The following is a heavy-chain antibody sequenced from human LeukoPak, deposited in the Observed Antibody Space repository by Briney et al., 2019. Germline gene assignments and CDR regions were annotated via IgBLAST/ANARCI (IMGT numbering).Heavy chain of an antibody. D-gene: IGHD2-2*01. CDR2: ISHNGGST. J-gene: IGHJ4*02. Sequence: GGSLRLSCAASGFTFSDYAMHWVRKAPGKGLEYVSAISHNGGSTYYAHSVKGRFTISRDNSKNTLYLQLGSLRDEDMAVYYCARERRFCTSTSCYCFFDYWGQGTLVTVSS. CDR3: ARERRFCTSTSCYCFFDY. CDR1: GFTFSDYA. V-gene: IGHV3-64*01.